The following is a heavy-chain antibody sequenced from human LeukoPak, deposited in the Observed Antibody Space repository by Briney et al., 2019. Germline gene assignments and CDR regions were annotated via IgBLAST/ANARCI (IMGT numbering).Heavy chain of an antibody. CDR3: ARGHYDVLAASYKWTPDY. J-gene: IGHJ4*02. D-gene: IGHD3-9*01. V-gene: IGHV3-23*01. Sequence: PGGSLRLSCVVSGISLSNYAMTWVRQAPGKGLEWVSYISERGGSTTYADSVKGRFTISRDNAKNSLSLQLNSLRVEDTAVHYCARGHYDVLAASYKWTPDYWGQGTLVTVSS. CDR2: ISERGGST. CDR1: GISLSNYA.